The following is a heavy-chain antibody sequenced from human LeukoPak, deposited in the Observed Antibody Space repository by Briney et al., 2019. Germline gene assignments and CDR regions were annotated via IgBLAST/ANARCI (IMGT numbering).Heavy chain of an antibody. CDR3: AKDPTVTAPYYYYYMDV. CDR1: GFTFSSYE. J-gene: IGHJ6*03. V-gene: IGHV3-48*03. Sequence: GGSLRLSCAASGFTFSSYEMNWVRQAPGKGLEWVSYISSSGSTIYYADSVKGRFTISRDNAKNSLYLQMNSLRAEDTAVYYCAKDPTVTAPYYYYYMDVWGKGTTVTISS. CDR2: ISSSGSTI. D-gene: IGHD4-17*01.